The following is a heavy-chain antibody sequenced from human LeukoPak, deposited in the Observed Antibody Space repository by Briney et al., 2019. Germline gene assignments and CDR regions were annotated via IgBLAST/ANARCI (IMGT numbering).Heavy chain of an antibody. CDR2: IYYSGST. J-gene: IGHJ2*01. D-gene: IGHD6-25*01. CDR1: GGSISSSSYY. CDR3: ARRRAIAPGYFDL. V-gene: IGHV4-39*01. Sequence: SETLSLTCTVSGGSISSSSYYWGWIRQPPGKGLEWIGGIYYSGSTYYNPSLKSRVTISVDTSKNQFSLKLSSVTAADTAVYYCARRRAIAPGYFDLWGRGTLVTVSS.